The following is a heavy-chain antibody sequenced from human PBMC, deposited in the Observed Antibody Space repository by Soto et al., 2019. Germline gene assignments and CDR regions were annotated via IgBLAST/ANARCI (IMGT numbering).Heavy chain of an antibody. J-gene: IGHJ4*02. CDR2: ISYDGSNK. Sequence: QVQLVESGGGVVQPGRSLRLSCAASGFTFSSYGMHWVRQAPGKGLEWVAVISYDGSNKYYADSVKGRFTISRDNSKNTLYLQMNSLRAEDTAVYYCAKDQDGGNIDYWGQGTLVTVSS. CDR1: GFTFSSYG. CDR3: AKDQDGGNIDY. D-gene: IGHD4-17*01. V-gene: IGHV3-30*18.